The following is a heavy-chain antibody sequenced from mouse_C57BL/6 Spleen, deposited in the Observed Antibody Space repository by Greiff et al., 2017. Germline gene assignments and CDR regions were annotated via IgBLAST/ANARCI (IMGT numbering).Heavy chain of an antibody. D-gene: IGHD2-3*01. CDR3: ARRGDGSPWFAY. V-gene: IGHV5-17*01. Sequence: EVKVVESGGGLVKPGGSLKLSCAASGFTFSDYGMHWVRQAPEKGLEWVAYISSGSSTIYYADTVKGRFTISRDNAKNSLFLQMTSLRSEDTAMYHCARRGDGSPWFAYWGQGTLVTVSA. CDR2: ISSGSSTI. J-gene: IGHJ3*01. CDR1: GFTFSDYG.